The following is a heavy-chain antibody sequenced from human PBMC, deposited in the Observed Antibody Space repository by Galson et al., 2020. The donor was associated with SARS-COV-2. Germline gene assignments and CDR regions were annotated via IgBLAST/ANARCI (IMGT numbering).Heavy chain of an antibody. D-gene: IGHD2-15*01. CDR2: ISYDGSQT. CDR3: TRLGYCSGGRGYYYGMDV. J-gene: IGHJ6*02. V-gene: IGHV3-30*04. Sequence: TGGSLRLSCAASGFTFSIYAMYWVRQAPGKGLEWVAGISYDGSQTYYADSVKGRFTISRDDSKNTVNLQINSLRAEDTAVYYCTRLGYCSGGRGYYYGMDVWGQGTTVTVFS. CDR1: GFTFSIYA.